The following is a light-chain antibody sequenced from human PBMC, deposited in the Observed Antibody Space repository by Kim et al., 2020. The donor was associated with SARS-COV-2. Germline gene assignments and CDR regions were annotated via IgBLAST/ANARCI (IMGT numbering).Light chain of an antibody. CDR3: QQRSNWPPLT. CDR1: QSVSRY. V-gene: IGKV3-11*01. Sequence: LSPRERATLPCRASQSVSRYVAWYQQEPGQAPRLLIYDASNRATGIPARFSGSGSGTDFTLTISSLEPEDFAVYYCQQRSNWPPLTFGGGTKLEI. CDR2: DAS. J-gene: IGKJ4*01.